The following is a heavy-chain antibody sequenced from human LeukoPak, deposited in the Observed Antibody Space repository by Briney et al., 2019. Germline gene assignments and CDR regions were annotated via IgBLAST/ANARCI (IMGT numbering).Heavy chain of an antibody. CDR2: ISGSGANT. V-gene: IGHV3-23*01. CDR3: AKERAGCTNPYYFDY. J-gene: IGHJ4*02. D-gene: IGHD2-8*01. CDR1: GFTFSTYA. Sequence: GGSLRLSCAASGFTFSTYAMSWVGQAPGKGLEWVSTISGSGANTYYADSVRGRFTISRDNSKNTLYLHMNSLRAEDTAVYYCAKERAGCTNPYYFDYWGQGTLVTVSS.